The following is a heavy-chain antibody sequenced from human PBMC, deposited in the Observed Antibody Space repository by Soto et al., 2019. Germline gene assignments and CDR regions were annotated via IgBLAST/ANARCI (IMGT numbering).Heavy chain of an antibody. CDR2: AHHSGRT. CDR1: GCSMTNSNS. V-gene: IGHV4-4*02. J-gene: IGHJ3*02. CDR3: ARVLGNDAFDI. Sequence: LILTFHESGCSMTNSNSWNWVRQSPWKGLEGIGVAHHSGRTNYNPSLKSRVTISVDKSKNQFSLKLSSVTAADTAVYYCARVLGNDAFDIWGQGT. D-gene: IGHD3-3*02.